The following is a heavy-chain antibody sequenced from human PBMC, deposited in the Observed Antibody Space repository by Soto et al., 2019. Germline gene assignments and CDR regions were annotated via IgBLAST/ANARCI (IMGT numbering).Heavy chain of an antibody. CDR3: ARVSGEVRRVRSIREELHFDY. CDR1: GGSFSGYY. J-gene: IGHJ4*02. D-gene: IGHD3-10*01. V-gene: IGHV4-34*01. CDR2: INHSGST. Sequence: PSETLSLTCAVYGGSFSGYYWSWIRQPPGKGLEWIGEINHSGSTNYNPSLKSRVTISVDTSKNQFSLKLSSVTAADTAVYYCARVSGEVRRVRSIREELHFDYWGRGTLVTVSS.